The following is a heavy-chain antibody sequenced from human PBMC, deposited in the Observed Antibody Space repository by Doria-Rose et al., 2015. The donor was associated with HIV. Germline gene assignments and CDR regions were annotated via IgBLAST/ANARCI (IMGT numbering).Heavy chain of an antibody. V-gene: IGHV2-26*01. CDR3: ARIKSSRWYHKYYFDF. D-gene: IGHD6-13*01. Sequence: SGPVLVKPTETLTLTCTVSGVSLSSPGMGVSWIRQPPGKALEWLANIFSDDESSYNTSLKSRLTISRGTSKRQVVLTMADMDPVDTATYYCARIKSSRWYHKYYFDFWGQGTLVIVSA. J-gene: IGHJ4*02. CDR2: IFSDDES. CDR1: GVSLSSPGMG.